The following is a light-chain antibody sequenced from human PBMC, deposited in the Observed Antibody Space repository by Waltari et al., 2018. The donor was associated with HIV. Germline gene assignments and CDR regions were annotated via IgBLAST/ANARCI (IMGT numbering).Light chain of an antibody. CDR3: CSYASGSTFV. CDR2: EVS. CDR1: SRDLGSYDL. V-gene: IGLV2-23*02. J-gene: IGLJ1*01. Sequence: QSALPQPASVSGSPGQSITLSCTGTSRDLGSYDLVSWYQQHPGKAPKVMIYEVSKRPSGVSNRFSGSKSGNTASLIISGLQAEDEADYYCCSYASGSTFVFGTGTKVTVL.